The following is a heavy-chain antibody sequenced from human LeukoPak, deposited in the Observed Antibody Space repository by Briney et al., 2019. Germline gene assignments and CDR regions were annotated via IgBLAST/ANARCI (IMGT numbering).Heavy chain of an antibody. CDR2: IYYSGAT. V-gene: IGHV4-59*12. CDR1: GGSISTYY. D-gene: IGHD6-6*01. J-gene: IGHJ4*02. Sequence: PSETLSLTCTVSGGSISTYYWNWIRQPPGKGLEWIGYIYYSGATNYNPSLKSRVTISVDTSKNQFSLKLSSVTAADTAVYYCARGSRIAARHSPFDYWGQGTLVTVSS. CDR3: ARGSRIAARHSPFDY.